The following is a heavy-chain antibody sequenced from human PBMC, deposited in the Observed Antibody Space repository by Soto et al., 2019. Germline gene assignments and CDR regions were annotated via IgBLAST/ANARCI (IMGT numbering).Heavy chain of an antibody. Sequence: PSETLSLTCAVYGGSFSGYYWSWIRQPPGKGLEWIGEINHGGSTNYILSLKSRVTISVDTSKNQFSLKLRSVTAADTAIYYCARGPGWNASSAQFDYRGPGTLDTVST. CDR3: ARGPGWNASSAQFDY. J-gene: IGHJ4*02. V-gene: IGHV4-34*01. CDR1: GGSFSGYY. D-gene: IGHD1-1*01. CDR2: INHGGST.